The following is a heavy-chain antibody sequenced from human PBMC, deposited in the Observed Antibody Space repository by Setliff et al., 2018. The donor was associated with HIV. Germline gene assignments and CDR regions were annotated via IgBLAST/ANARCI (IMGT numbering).Heavy chain of an antibody. J-gene: IGHJ4*02. CDR3: ATELFIVVAGHTPTFDY. CDR1: GYSFSGYY. V-gene: IGHV1-2*02. CDR2: INPNSGAT. D-gene: IGHD6-19*01. Sequence: ASVKVSCKASGYSFSGYYLHWVRRAPGQGLEWMGWINPNSGATNYAQNFQGRVTMTRDTSISTACMDLSSLTSDDTAVYYCATELFIVVAGHTPTFDYWGQGTLVTVSS.